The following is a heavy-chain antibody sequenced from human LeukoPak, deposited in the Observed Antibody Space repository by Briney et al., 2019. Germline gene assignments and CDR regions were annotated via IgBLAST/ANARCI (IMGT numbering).Heavy chain of an antibody. Sequence: GGSLRLSCAASGFTFSSYSMNWVRQAPGKGLGWVSSISSSSSYIYYADSVKGRFTISRDNAKNSLYLQMNSLRAEDTAVYYCARSYSSGWYYFDYWGQGTLVTVSS. V-gene: IGHV3-21*01. CDR1: GFTFSSYS. D-gene: IGHD6-19*01. CDR2: ISSSSSYI. J-gene: IGHJ4*02. CDR3: ARSYSSGWYYFDY.